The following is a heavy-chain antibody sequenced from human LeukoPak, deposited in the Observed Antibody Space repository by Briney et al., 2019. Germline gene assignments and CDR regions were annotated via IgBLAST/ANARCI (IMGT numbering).Heavy chain of an antibody. CDR1: GGSFSGYY. D-gene: IGHD2-2*01. CDR3: ARRSIVVVPAACFDP. J-gene: IGHJ5*02. Sequence: SETLSLTCAVYGGSFSGYYWSWIRQPPGKGLEWIGEINHSGSTNYNPSFKSRVTISGDTSKNQFSLKLSSVTAADTAVYYCARRSIVVVPAACFDPWGQRTLVTVSS. V-gene: IGHV4-34*01. CDR2: INHSGST.